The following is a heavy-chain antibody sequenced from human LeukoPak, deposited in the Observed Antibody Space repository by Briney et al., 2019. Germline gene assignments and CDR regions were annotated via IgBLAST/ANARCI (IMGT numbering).Heavy chain of an antibody. V-gene: IGHV3-13*01. CDR3: ARGALVATSDGAFDI. J-gene: IGHJ3*02. D-gene: IGHD5-12*01. Sequence: GGTLRLSCAASGFTFSSYDMHWVRQATGKGLEWVSAIGSAGDTYYPGSVKGRFTISRENAKNSLYLQMNSLRAGDTAVYYCARGALVATSDGAFDIWGQGTMVTVSS. CDR1: GFTFSSYD. CDR2: IGSAGDT.